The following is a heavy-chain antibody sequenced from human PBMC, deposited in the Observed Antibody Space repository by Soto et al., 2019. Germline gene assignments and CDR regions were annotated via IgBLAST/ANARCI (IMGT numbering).Heavy chain of an antibody. D-gene: IGHD2-2*02. J-gene: IGHJ6*02. Sequence: VASVTVSCKASGYTFSGYYIHCLRQAPAQGLERMGWINPNSGGTNYAQKFQGMVTVTRDTPTSTADMELSRLASDDTAAYYCARSLTEGYCTITGCYTRPLYGMDVWGQGTTVTVSS. CDR1: GYTFSGYY. CDR2: INPNSGGT. CDR3: ARSLTEGYCTITGCYTRPLYGMDV. V-gene: IGHV1-2*02.